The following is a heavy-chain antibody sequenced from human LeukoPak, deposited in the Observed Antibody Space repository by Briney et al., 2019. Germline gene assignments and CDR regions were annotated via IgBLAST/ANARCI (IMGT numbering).Heavy chain of an antibody. J-gene: IGHJ4*02. Sequence: SETLSLTCDVYGGSLSPYYWTWIRQPPGKGLEWIGEIDHGGSTTYNPSLKRRATLSLDKSKNQVFLKMSSVTAADTAVYYCARGRRDGYYFDYWGQGTLVPVSS. D-gene: IGHD5-24*01. CDR2: IDHGGST. CDR3: ARGRRDGYYFDY. V-gene: IGHV4-34*01. CDR1: GGSLSPYY.